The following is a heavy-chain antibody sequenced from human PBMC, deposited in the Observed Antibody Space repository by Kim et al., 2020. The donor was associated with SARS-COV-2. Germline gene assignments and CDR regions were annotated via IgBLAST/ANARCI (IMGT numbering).Heavy chain of an antibody. CDR3: TAGNCDI. CDR1: GYTFTTYS. V-gene: IGHV7-4-1*02. Sequence: ASVKVSCKASGYTFTTYSINWVRQAPGQGLEWMGWINPNPANPSYAQGFTGRFVFSLDTSVSTAYMQLSNLKAEDSAVYYCTAGNCDIWAEGTLVIVSS. CDR2: INPNPANP. D-gene: IGHD6-13*01. J-gene: IGHJ4*02.